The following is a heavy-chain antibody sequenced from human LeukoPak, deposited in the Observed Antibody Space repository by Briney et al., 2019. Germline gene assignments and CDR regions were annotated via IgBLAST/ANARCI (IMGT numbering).Heavy chain of an antibody. CDR3: AKDLAATYDYDSAGYYAFDY. CDR2: ISGDGGST. CDR1: GFTFDDYA. D-gene: IGHD3-22*01. Sequence: GGSLRLSCLASGFTFDDYAIHWVRQAPGKGLEWVSLISGDGGSTYYADSVKGRFTISRDNGENSLFLQMKSLRTEDTALYYCAKDLAATYDYDSAGYYAFDYWGQGTLVTVSS. V-gene: IGHV3-43*02. J-gene: IGHJ4*02.